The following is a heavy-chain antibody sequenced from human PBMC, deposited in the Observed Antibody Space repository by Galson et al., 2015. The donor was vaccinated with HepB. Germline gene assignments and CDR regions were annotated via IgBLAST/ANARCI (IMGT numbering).Heavy chain of an antibody. V-gene: IGHV3-11*05. CDR2: ISVSSGFT. Sequence: SLRLSCAASGFTFSDYYMSWIRQAPGKGLEWVSYISVSSGFTKYADSVMGRFTISRDNAKNSLYLQMNSLRADVTAVYYCAREGRPYGIGDLDVWGLGTTVTVSS. J-gene: IGHJ6*02. D-gene: IGHD3-10*01. CDR1: GFTFSDYY. CDR3: AREGRPYGIGDLDV.